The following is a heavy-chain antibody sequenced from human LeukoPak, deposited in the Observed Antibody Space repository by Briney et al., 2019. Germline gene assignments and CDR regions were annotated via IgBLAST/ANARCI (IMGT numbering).Heavy chain of an antibody. J-gene: IGHJ4*02. CDR3: VRGYCSISTCRRLDY. CDR1: GYSFSSYW. CDR2: IYPGDSDT. V-gene: IGHV5-51*01. D-gene: IGHD2-2*01. Sequence: GESLKISCKGSGYSFSSYWIGWARQMPGKGLEWMGIIYPGDSDTRYSPSFQGQVTISADKSITTAYLQWSSLKASDTAMYYCVRGYCSISTCRRLDYWGQGTLVTVSS.